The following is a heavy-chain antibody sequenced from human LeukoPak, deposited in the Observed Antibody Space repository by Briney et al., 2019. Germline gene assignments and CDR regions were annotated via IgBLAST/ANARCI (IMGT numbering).Heavy chain of an antibody. D-gene: IGHD6-19*01. Sequence: GGSLRLSCAASGFTFSSYSMSWVRQAPGKGLEWASAISGSGGSTYYADSVKGRFTISRDNSKNTLYLQMNSLRAEDTAVYYCANSRSGQYYFDYWGQGTLVTVSS. J-gene: IGHJ4*02. CDR2: ISGSGGST. V-gene: IGHV3-23*01. CDR1: GFTFSSYS. CDR3: ANSRSGQYYFDY.